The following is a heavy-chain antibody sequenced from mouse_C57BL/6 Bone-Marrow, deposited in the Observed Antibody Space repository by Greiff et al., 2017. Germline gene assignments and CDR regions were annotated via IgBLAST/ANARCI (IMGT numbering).Heavy chain of an antibody. CDR3: ASGYGGGYVWFAY. Sequence: EVQLVESGGDLVKPGGSLNLSCAASGFTFSSYGMSWVRQTPAKRMEWVATISSGGSYTYYTPSVKGRLTISRANATTTLYLQLSSLKSEDTATSYDASGYGGGYVWFAYWGQGTLVTVSA. D-gene: IGHD1-1*01. CDR2: ISSGGSYT. V-gene: IGHV5-6*01. J-gene: IGHJ3*01. CDR1: GFTFSSYG.